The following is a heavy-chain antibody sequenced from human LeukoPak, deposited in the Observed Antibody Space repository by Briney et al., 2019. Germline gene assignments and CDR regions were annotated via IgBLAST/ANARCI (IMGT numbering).Heavy chain of an antibody. V-gene: IGHV4-30-4*02. D-gene: IGHD2-2*01. J-gene: IGHJ4*02. CDR3: AREVPALYYFDY. Sequence: SETLSLTCTVSGDSISSGGYYWSWIRQPPGKGLEWIAYIFYSGSTYYNPSLKSRVTISVDTSKNQFSLKLSSVTAADTAVYYCAREVPALYYFDYWGQGTLVTVSS. CDR2: IFYSGST. CDR1: GDSISSGGYY.